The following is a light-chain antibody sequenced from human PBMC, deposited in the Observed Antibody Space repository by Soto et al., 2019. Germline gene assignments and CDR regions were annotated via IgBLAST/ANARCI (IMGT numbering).Light chain of an antibody. CDR3: QQYTNWPYT. CDR1: QSVVSN. Sequence: EIVMTQSPATLSVSPGERAALSCRASQSVVSNLAWYQQTAGQAPRPLIYGASTRASGIPARFSGSGSGTEFTITFSSLQSEDVAVYSCQQYTNWPYTFGQGTKLEIK. J-gene: IGKJ2*01. CDR2: GAS. V-gene: IGKV3-15*01.